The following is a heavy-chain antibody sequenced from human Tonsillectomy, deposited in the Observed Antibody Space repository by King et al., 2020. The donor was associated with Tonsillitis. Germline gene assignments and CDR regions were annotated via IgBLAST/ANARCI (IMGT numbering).Heavy chain of an antibody. CDR3: AVTGVPNYHYYYGMDV. V-gene: IGHV3-23*04. CDR1: GFSFSSYA. J-gene: IGHJ6*02. D-gene: IGHD3-9*01. CDR2: ISGSGGST. Sequence: VQLVESGGGLVQPGGSLRLSCAASGFSFSSYAMSWVRQAPGKGLEWVSAISGSGGSTFYAESVKGRFTISRDNSKKTLYLQMNSLRVEDTAVYFCAVTGVPNYHYYYGMDVWGQGTTATASS.